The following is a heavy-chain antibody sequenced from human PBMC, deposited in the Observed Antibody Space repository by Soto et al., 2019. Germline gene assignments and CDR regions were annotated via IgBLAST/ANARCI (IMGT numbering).Heavy chain of an antibody. CDR1: GFTFSSYA. Sequence: ESGGGVVQPGRSLRLSCAASGFTFSSYAMHWVRQAPGKGLEWVAVISYDGSNKYYADSVKGRFTISRDNSKNTLYLQMNSLRAEDTAVYYCATDPVLAARLDYYYGMDVWGQGTTVTVSS. J-gene: IGHJ6*02. V-gene: IGHV3-30-3*01. CDR3: ATDPVLAARLDYYYGMDV. D-gene: IGHD6-6*01. CDR2: ISYDGSNK.